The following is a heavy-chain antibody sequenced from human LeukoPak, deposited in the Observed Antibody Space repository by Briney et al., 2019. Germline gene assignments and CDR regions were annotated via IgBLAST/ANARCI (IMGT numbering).Heavy chain of an antibody. J-gene: IGHJ4*02. CDR1: GGSISSGSYY. CDR2: IYTSGST. D-gene: IGHD6-19*01. Sequence: SETLSLTCTVSGGSISSGSYYWSWIRQPAGKGLEWIGRIYTSGSTNYNSTLKSRVTISVDTSKNQFSLKLSSVTAADTAVYYCARDLSGIAVAGTGHWGQGTLVTVSS. V-gene: IGHV4-61*02. CDR3: ARDLSGIAVAGTGH.